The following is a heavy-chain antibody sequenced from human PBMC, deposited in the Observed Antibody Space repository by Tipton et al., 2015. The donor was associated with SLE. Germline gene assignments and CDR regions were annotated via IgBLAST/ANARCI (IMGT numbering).Heavy chain of an antibody. J-gene: IGHJ4*02. D-gene: IGHD5-18*01. CDR2: IYSGISST. V-gene: IGHV3-23*03. CDR1: GFTFSSYA. CDR3: ARMGESGYSYGFYY. Sequence: SLRLSCAASGFTFSSYAMSWVRQPPGKGLEWVSVIYSGISSTYYADSVKGRFTISRDNSKNTLYLQMNSLRAEDTAVYYCARMGESGYSYGFYYWGQGTLVTVSS.